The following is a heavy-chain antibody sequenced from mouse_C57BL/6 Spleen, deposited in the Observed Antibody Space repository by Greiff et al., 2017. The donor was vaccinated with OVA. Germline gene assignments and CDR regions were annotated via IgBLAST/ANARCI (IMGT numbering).Heavy chain of an antibody. CDR1: GYTFTDYY. J-gene: IGHJ3*01. Sequence: VQLHQSGAELVRPGASVKLSCKASGYTFTDYYINWVKQRPGQGLEWIARIYPGSGNTYYNEKFKGKATLTAEKSSSTAYMQLSSLTSEDSAVYFCARTYKNWGQGTLVTVSA. CDR3: ARTYKN. V-gene: IGHV1-76*01. CDR2: IYPGSGNT. D-gene: IGHD1-3*01.